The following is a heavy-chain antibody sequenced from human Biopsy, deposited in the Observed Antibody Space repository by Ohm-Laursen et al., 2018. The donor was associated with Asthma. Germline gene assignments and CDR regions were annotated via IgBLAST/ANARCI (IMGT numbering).Heavy chain of an antibody. J-gene: IGHJ6*02. CDR1: GDPFSNYA. D-gene: IGHD5-12*01. CDR2: LIPVLGTP. V-gene: IGHV1-69*13. CDR3: ARGYSGSDRIVYYYSGLEV. Sequence: SVKVSCKASGDPFSNYAISWVRQAPGQGLEWMGGLIPVLGTPDHAQMFEGRVTITADESTSTAYMGLSSLSSEDTAVYYCARGYSGSDRIVYYYSGLEVWGQGTTVTVSS.